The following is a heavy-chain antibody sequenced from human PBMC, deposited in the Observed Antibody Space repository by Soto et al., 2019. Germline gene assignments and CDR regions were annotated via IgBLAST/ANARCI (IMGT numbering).Heavy chain of an antibody. CDR3: XXXXPPYAFDM. V-gene: IGHV3-7*01. J-gene: IGHJ3*02. CDR1: GLTFSISW. Sequence: VQLVESGGGLVQPGESLRLSCTASGLTFSISWMTWVRQAPGEGLEWVSNINPAGNVQHYADSVKEGLTISRDKAXXXXXXXXXXXXXXXXXXXXXXXXXPPYAFDMWGQGTMVTVSS. CDR2: INPAGNVQ.